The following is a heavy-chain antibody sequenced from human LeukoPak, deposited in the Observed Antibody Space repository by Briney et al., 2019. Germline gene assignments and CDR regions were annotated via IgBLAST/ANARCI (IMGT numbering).Heavy chain of an antibody. V-gene: IGHV4-59*01. CDR2: IHYTGST. CDR3: AKDRVPGGY. CDR1: GGSMSGSY. D-gene: IGHD1-1*01. J-gene: IGHJ1*01. Sequence: PSETLSLTCTVSGGSMSGSYWSWTRQPPGKGLEWIGSIHYTGSTNYNPSLKSRLTISLDTSKNQLSVKLNSVTAADTAVYYCAKDRVPGGYWGQGTLVAVSS.